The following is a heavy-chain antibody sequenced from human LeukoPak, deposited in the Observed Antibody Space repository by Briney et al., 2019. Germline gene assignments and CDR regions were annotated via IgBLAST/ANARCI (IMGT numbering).Heavy chain of an antibody. J-gene: IGHJ4*02. D-gene: IGHD5-18*01. V-gene: IGHV3-30*18. Sequence: PGGSLRLSCAASGFTFSSYGMHWVRQAPGKGLEWVAVISYDGSNKYYADSVKGRFTISRDNSKNTPYLQMNSLRAEDTAVYYCAKVGYSYGLLWGQGTPGHRLL. CDR1: GFTFSSYG. CDR3: AKVGYSYGLL. CDR2: ISYDGSNK.